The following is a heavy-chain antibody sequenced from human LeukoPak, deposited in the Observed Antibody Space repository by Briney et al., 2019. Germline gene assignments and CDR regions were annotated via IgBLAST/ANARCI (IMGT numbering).Heavy chain of an antibody. Sequence: SETLSLTCTVSGGSISSYYWSWIRQPPGKGLEWIGYIYYSGSTNYNPSLKSRVTISVDTSKNQFSLKLSSATAADTAVYYCATQTSAPDAFDIWGQGTMVTVSS. CDR2: IYYSGST. V-gene: IGHV4-59*08. CDR1: GGSISSYY. CDR3: ATQTSAPDAFDI. J-gene: IGHJ3*02.